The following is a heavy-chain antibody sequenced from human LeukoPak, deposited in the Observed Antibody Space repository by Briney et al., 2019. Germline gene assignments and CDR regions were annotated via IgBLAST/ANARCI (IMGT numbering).Heavy chain of an antibody. Sequence: GASVKVSRKASGYTFTSYDINWVRQATGQGLEWMGWMNPNSGNTGYAQKFQGRVTMTRNTSISTAYMELSSLRSEDTAVYYCARGPSPTYSSGWLTYYYYYMDVWGKGTTVTVSS. CDR2: MNPNSGNT. V-gene: IGHV1-8*02. D-gene: IGHD6-19*01. J-gene: IGHJ6*03. CDR1: GYTFTSYD. CDR3: ARGPSPTYSSGWLTYYYYYMDV.